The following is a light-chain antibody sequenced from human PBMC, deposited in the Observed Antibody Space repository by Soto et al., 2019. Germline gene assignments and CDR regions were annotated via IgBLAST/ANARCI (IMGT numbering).Light chain of an antibody. J-gene: IGKJ5*01. CDR2: DAS. V-gene: IGKV3-20*01. Sequence: EIVLTQSPGTLSLSPGERATLSCRASQSVSISFLAWYQQKPGQAPRLLIYDASSRATGIPDRFSGSGSGTDFTLTISRLEPEDFAVYYCQQYGSSPITFGQGTRLEIK. CDR3: QQYGSSPIT. CDR1: QSVSISF.